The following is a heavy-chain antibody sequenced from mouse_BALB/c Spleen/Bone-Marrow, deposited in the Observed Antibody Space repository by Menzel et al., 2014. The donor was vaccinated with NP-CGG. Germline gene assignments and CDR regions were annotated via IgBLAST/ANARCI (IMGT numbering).Heavy chain of an antibody. CDR2: INPNNGGT. Sequence: EVQLQQSGPELVKPEASVKISCKTSGYTFTEYTMHWVKQSNGKSLEWIGGINPNNGGTSYNQKFKDKATLTVDKSSSTAYMKLRNLTSEDSAVYYCARKTGYYAMDYWGQGTPVTVSS. J-gene: IGHJ4*01. CDR3: ARKTGYYAMDY. CDR1: GYTFTEYT. V-gene: IGHV1-18*01.